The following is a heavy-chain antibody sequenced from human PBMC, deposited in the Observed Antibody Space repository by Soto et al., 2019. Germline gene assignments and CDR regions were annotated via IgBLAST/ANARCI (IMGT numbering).Heavy chain of an antibody. CDR1: GFTFSSYA. CDR2: ISDGGGST. J-gene: IGHJ6*02. Sequence: PGGSLRLSCAASGFTFSSYAMTWVRQAPGKGLEWVSAISDGGGSTYYADSVKGRFTISRDNSKNTLFLQMNSLRAEDTAVYYCAKAATYCSSTSCLRPAKPDAWGQGTTVTVSS. CDR3: AKAATYCSSTSCLRPAKPDA. V-gene: IGHV3-23*01. D-gene: IGHD2-2*01.